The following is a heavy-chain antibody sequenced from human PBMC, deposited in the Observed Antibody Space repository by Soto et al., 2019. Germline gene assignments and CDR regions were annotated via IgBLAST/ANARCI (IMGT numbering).Heavy chain of an antibody. CDR3: ARDGEDGPANWFDX. Sequence: SETLSLTCTVSGGSISSYYWSWIRQPPGKGLEWILYIYYSGSTNYNPYLKSRVTISVDTSKNQFYLKLSSVTAADTAVYYCARDGEDGPANWFDXWGQGTLFTVSX. CDR1: GGSISSYY. D-gene: IGHD7-27*01. V-gene: IGHV4-59*01. J-gene: IGHJ5*02. CDR2: IYYSGST.